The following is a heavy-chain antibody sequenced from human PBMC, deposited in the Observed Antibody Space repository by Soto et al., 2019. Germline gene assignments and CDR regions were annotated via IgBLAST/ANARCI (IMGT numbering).Heavy chain of an antibody. D-gene: IGHD3-22*01. J-gene: IGHJ3*01. CDR2: IIPILGVA. CDR3: AINYYDTAPY. V-gene: IGHV1-69*02. CDR1: GGTFSSYT. Sequence: QVQLVQSGADVKKPGSSVKVSCKASGGTFSSYTISWVRQAPGQGLEWMGRIIPILGVANYAHNFQGTVTIRXDKSTSTAYMELSSLRSEDTAVYYCAINYYDTAPYWGQGTMVTVSS.